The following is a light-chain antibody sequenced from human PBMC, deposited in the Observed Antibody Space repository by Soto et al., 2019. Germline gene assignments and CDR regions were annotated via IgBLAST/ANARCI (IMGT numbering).Light chain of an antibody. CDR2: EVS. CDR3: SSYTSTNTVI. V-gene: IGLV2-14*01. CDR1: SSDVGYYNY. J-gene: IGLJ2*01. Sequence: QSALTQPASVSGSPGQSITISCTGTSSDVGYYNYVSWYQQHPGKGPKLMIYEVSNRPSGVSFLFSGSKSGNTASLTISGLQAEDEADYYCSSYTSTNTVIFGGGTKVTVL.